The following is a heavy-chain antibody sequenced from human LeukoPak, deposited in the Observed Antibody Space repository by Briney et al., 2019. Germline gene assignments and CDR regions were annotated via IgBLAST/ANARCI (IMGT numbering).Heavy chain of an antibody. Sequence: GGSLRLSCAASGFTFSNFGMSWVRQAPGKGLEWVSVISGSGGSTYYADSVKGRFTISRDNSKNTLFLQMNSLRAEDTAVYYCAISGGYWAWAHWGQGTLVTVSS. V-gene: IGHV3-23*01. CDR1: GFTFSNFG. CDR2: ISGSGGST. D-gene: IGHD1-26*01. CDR3: AISGGYWAWAH. J-gene: IGHJ4*02.